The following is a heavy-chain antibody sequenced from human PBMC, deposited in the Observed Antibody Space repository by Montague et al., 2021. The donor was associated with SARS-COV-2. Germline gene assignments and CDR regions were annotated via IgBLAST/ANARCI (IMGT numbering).Heavy chain of an antibody. CDR2: IYYSGTT. Sequence: SETLSLTCTVSGGSISSSSYYWGWIRQPPGKGLEWIGSIYYSGTTYYNPSLKSRVTISVDTSKNQFSLKLSSVTAADTAVYYCERHVRSLMVRGPDFDYWGQGTLVTVSS. V-gene: IGHV4-39*01. J-gene: IGHJ4*02. CDR3: ERHVRSLMVRGPDFDY. D-gene: IGHD3-10*01. CDR1: GGSISSSSYY.